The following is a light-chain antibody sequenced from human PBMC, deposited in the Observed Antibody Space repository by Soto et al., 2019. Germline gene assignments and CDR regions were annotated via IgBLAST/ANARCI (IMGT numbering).Light chain of an antibody. Sequence: IVLTQSPGTVSLSPGERATLYCRASQSVSNNYLAWYQQKPGQAPRLLIYGASNRATGIPDRFSGSGSGTDFTLTISRLEPEDFAVYYCHQYGSSPLTFGQGTKVDIK. CDR2: GAS. J-gene: IGKJ1*01. CDR3: HQYGSSPLT. V-gene: IGKV3-20*01. CDR1: QSVSNNY.